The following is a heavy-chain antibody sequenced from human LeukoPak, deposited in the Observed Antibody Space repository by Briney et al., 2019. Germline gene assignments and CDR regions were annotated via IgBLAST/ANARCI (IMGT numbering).Heavy chain of an antibody. CDR2: ISGSGGST. Sequence: GGSLRLSCAASGFTFSSYAMSWVRQAPGKGLEWVSAISGSGGSTYYADSVKGRFTISRDNSKNTLYLQMNSLRAEDTAVYYCAKITQGGYSSSWYSYYYMDVWGKGTTVTVSS. CDR3: AKITQGGYSSSWYSYYYMDV. CDR1: GFTFSSYA. D-gene: IGHD6-13*01. J-gene: IGHJ6*03. V-gene: IGHV3-23*01.